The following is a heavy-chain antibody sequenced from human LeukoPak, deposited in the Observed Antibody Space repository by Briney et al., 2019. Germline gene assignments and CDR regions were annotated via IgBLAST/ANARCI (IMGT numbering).Heavy chain of an antibody. CDR2: IIPIFGTA. D-gene: IGHD3-9*01. CDR3: ARDSGGLRYFDWLNGRGLSFDY. Sequence: ASVKVSCKASGGTFSSYAINWVRQAPGQGLEWLGGIIPIFGTANYAQKFQGWVTMTRDTSISTAYMELSRLRSDDTAVYYCARDSGGLRYFDWLNGRGLSFDYWGQGTLVTVSS. CDR1: GGTFSSYA. V-gene: IGHV1-69*05. J-gene: IGHJ4*02.